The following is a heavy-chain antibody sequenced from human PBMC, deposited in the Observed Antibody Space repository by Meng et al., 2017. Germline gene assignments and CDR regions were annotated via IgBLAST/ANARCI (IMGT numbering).Heavy chain of an antibody. CDR1: VYTLTELS. D-gene: IGHD3-10*01. Sequence: ASVTVSCKVSVYTLTELSMHWVRQAPGKGLEWMGGFDPEDGETIYAQKFQGRVTMTEDTSTDTAYMERSSLRSEDTAVYYCATDPNFMVRGVNDAFDIWGQGTMVTVSS. CDR3: ATDPNFMVRGVNDAFDI. CDR2: FDPEDGET. V-gene: IGHV1-24*01. J-gene: IGHJ3*02.